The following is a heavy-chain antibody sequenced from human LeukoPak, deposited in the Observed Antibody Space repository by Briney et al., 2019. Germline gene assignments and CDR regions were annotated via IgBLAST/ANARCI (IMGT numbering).Heavy chain of an antibody. CDR2: ISHDGSNQ. CDR3: ARQGDTGSWYFDY. CDR1: GFTFTYYA. J-gene: IGHJ4*02. Sequence: PGGSLRLSCAVSGFTFTYYAMHWVRQALGKGLEWVAAISHDGSNQQYADSVKGQVTISRDNSKSTLYLQMDSLRAGDTAVYYCARQGDTGSWYFDYWGQGTLVTVSS. D-gene: IGHD2-21*02. V-gene: IGHV3-30-3*01.